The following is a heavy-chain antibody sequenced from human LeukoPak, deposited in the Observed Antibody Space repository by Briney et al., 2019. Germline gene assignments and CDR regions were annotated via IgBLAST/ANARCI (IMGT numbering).Heavy chain of an antibody. CDR3: ARLITGTTTAFDI. Sequence: SETLSLTCSVSGGSISGYYWTWIRQPAGKGLERIGRVYTSGSTHYNPSLKTRLTMSVGTSKNQFSLKLSSVTAADTAVYYCARLITGTTTAFDIWGQGTMVTVSS. V-gene: IGHV4-4*07. CDR1: GGSISGYY. D-gene: IGHD1-7*01. J-gene: IGHJ3*02. CDR2: VYTSGST.